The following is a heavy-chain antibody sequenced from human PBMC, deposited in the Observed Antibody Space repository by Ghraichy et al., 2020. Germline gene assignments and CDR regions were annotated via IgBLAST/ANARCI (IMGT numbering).Heavy chain of an antibody. Sequence: GGSLRLSCAGSGFTFADDDMHWVWQDPGKGLEWVSGISWNSGNIGYADSVKGRFTISRDNAKNSLYLQMKSLSVEDTALYYCAKSVAGTYFDYWGQGTLVTVSS. D-gene: IGHD6-19*01. CDR2: ISWNSGNI. CDR3: AKSVAGTYFDY. J-gene: IGHJ4*02. CDR1: GFTFADDD. V-gene: IGHV3-9*01.